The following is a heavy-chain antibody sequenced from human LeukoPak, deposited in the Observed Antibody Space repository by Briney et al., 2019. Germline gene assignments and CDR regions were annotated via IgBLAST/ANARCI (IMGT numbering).Heavy chain of an antibody. D-gene: IGHD5-18*01. Sequence: SVKVSCKASGGTFSSYAISWVRQAPGQGLEWMGGIIPIFGTANYAQKFQGRVTITADESTSTAYMELSSLRSEDTAVYYCARVEFGYSYGYVNWFDPWGQGTLVTVSS. J-gene: IGHJ5*02. CDR1: GGTFSSYA. V-gene: IGHV1-69*13. CDR2: IIPIFGTA. CDR3: ARVEFGYSYGYVNWFDP.